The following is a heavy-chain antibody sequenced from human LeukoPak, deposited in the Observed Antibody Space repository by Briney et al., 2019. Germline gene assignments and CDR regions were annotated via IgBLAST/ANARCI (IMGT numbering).Heavy chain of an antibody. CDR1: GGSISSSSYY. CDR3: ARHSGSYYFDY. D-gene: IGHD1-26*01. Sequence: ETLSLTCTVSGGSISSSSYYWGWIRQPPGKGLEWVSAISGNGSTYYADSEKGRFTISRDNSRNTLYLQMNSLRAEDTAVYYCARHSGSYYFDYWGQGTLVTVSS. V-gene: IGHV3-23*01. J-gene: IGHJ4*02. CDR2: ISGNGST.